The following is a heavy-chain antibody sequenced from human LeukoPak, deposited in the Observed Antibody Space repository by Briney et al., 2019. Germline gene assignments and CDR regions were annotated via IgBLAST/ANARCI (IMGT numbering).Heavy chain of an antibody. CDR2: ITNSGNMR. Sequence: GGSLRLSCAASGFTFSDYYMSWVRQAPGKELEWLSYITNSGNMRYYADSVKGRFTISRDNANDSLYLQMNSLRAEDTAVYFCVRGLSESPGLDYWGLGTLVTVSS. CDR1: GFTFSDYY. V-gene: IGHV3-11*04. D-gene: IGHD3-16*01. CDR3: VRGLSESPGLDY. J-gene: IGHJ4*02.